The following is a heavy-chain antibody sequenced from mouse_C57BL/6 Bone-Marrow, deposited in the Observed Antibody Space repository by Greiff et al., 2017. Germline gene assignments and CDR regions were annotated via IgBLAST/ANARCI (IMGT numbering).Heavy chain of an antibody. CDR1: GYTFTDYY. CDR3: ARAPDGYYYFDY. CDR2: LNPNNGGT. J-gene: IGHJ2*01. Sequence: EVQLQQSGPELVKPGASVKISCKASGYTFTDYYMNWVKQSHGKSLEWIGDLNPNNGGTSYNQKFKGKATLTVDQSSSTAYMELRSLTSEDSAVYYCARAPDGYYYFDYWGQGTTLTVSS. V-gene: IGHV1-26*01. D-gene: IGHD2-3*01.